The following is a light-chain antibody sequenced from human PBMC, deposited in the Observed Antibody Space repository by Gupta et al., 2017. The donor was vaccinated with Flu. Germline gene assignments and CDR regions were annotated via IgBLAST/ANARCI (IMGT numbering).Light chain of an antibody. CDR1: SSDVGGYNY. Sequence: QPALTQPASVSGSPGQSITISGTGTSSDVGGYNYVSWYQQHPGKAPKLMIYEVSNRPSGVSNRFSGSKSGNTASLTISGLQAEDEADYYCSSYTSSSTLGVFGTGTKVTVL. CDR3: SSYTSSSTLGV. V-gene: IGLV2-14*01. CDR2: EVS. J-gene: IGLJ1*01.